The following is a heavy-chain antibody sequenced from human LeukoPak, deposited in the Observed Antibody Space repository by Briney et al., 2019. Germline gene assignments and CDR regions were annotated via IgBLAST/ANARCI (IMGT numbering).Heavy chain of an antibody. J-gene: IGHJ5*02. CDR2: IYYSGST. V-gene: IGHV4-59*12. Sequence: LRLSCAASGFTFSSYAMSWVRQAPGKGLEWIGYIYYSGSTNYNPSLKSRVTMSVDRSKNQFSLKLSFVTAADTAVYYCARRSETPNRLDPWGQGTLVTVSS. CDR1: GFTFSSYA. D-gene: IGHD3-10*01. CDR3: ARRSETPNRLDP.